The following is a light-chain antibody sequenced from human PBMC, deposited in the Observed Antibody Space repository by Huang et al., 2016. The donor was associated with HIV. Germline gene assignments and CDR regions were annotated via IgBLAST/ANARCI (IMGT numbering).Light chain of an antibody. Sequence: EIVLTQSPGSLSLSPGEGATLSCRASQSVNNNYLAWYHQKPGPAPRILIFSASKRATGIPDRFGGSGSGTDFTLTIRSLEPEDFAMYYCQQYGSSPWTFGQGTKVEVK. CDR2: SAS. J-gene: IGKJ1*01. V-gene: IGKV3-20*01. CDR3: QQYGSSPWT. CDR1: QSVNNNY.